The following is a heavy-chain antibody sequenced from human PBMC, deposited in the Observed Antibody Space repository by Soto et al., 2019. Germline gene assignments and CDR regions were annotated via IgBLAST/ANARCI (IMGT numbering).Heavy chain of an antibody. V-gene: IGHV3-23*01. CDR2: ISGADTTT. D-gene: IGHD2-8*02. CDR3: VKDWTGNTCPCMDV. J-gene: IGHJ6*02. CDR1: GFTFGNYA. Sequence: PGGSLRLSCEASGFTFGNYAIAWVRQAPGQGPEWVSTISGADTTTYYADSVKGRFTISRDNSKNSLYLQMTSLRAQDTAVYYCVKDWTGNTCPCMDVWGQGTTVTVSS.